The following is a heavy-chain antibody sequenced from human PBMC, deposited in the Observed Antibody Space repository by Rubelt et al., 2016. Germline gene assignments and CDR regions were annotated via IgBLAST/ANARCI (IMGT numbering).Heavy chain of an antibody. V-gene: IGHV4-34*01. J-gene: IGHJ4*01. CDR3: ARVVLGSGYEEY. CDR1: GGSFSGYY. CDR2: INHSGTT. D-gene: IGHD5-12*01. Sequence: QVQLQQWGAGLLKPSETLSLTCAVYGGSFSGYYWSWIRQPPGKGLEWIGEINHSGTTTYNPPLNSRVTILVDTSKNQFSLRRTSVAAADTAVYYCARVVLGSGYEEYWGHGTLVTVSS.